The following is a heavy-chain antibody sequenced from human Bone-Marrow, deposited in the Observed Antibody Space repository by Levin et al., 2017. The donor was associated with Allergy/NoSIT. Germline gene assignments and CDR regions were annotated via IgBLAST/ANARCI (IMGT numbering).Heavy chain of an antibody. J-gene: IGHJ6*02. Sequence: GESLKISCKASGYSFTTYEINWVRHVTGQGPEWLGWMNPNTGATDYAGKFQGRVTMTRNISLNTAYMELSSLRFEDTALYFCARAGGSGPIGHYYGMDVWGQGTTVAVSS. CDR2: MNPNTGAT. V-gene: IGHV1-8*01. D-gene: IGHD3-10*01. CDR3: ARAGGSGPIGHYYGMDV. CDR1: GYSFTTYE.